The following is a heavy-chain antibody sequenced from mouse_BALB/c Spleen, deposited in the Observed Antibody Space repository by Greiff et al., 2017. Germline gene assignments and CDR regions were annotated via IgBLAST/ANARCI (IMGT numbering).Heavy chain of an antibody. Sequence: QVQLQQSGAELVKPGASVKLSCKASGYTFTSYYMYWVKQRPGQGLEWIGEINPSNGGTNFNEKFKSKATLTVDKSSSTAYMQLSSLTSEDSAVYYCTRWNYYRYEGSYFDYGGQGTTLTVSS. CDR2: INPSNGGT. CDR1: GYTFTSYY. J-gene: IGHJ2*01. D-gene: IGHD2-14*01. V-gene: IGHV1S81*02. CDR3: TRWNYYRYEGSYFDY.